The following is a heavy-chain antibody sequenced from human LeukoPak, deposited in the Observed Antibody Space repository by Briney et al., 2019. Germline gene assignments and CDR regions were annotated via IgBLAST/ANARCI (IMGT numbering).Heavy chain of an antibody. D-gene: IGHD5-18*01. J-gene: IGHJ6*02. CDR2: IRSKANPYAT. Sequence: GGSLRLSCAASGFTFSGSAMHWVRQASGKGLEWVGHIRSKANPYATAHAASVKGRFTISRDDSKNTAYLQMNSLKTEDTAVYYCTRRRDTAKDYYYYGMDLWGQGTTVTVSS. CDR3: TRRRDTAKDYYYYGMDL. V-gene: IGHV3-73*01. CDR1: GFTFSGSA.